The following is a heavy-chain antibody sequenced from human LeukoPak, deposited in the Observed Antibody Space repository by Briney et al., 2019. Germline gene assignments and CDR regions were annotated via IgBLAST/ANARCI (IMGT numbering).Heavy chain of an antibody. Sequence: SETLSLTCTVSGGSLSSSGHWWVWIRQPPGKGLEWIGSIHYSGKVYYNPSLKSRVTTSVDTSTDQFSLRLSSATAADTAIYYCARQSGDQSSAWYFDAWGQGTLVTVSS. CDR1: GGSLSSSGHW. CDR3: ARQSGDQSSAWYFDA. J-gene: IGHJ4*02. V-gene: IGHV4-39*01. CDR2: IHYSGKV. D-gene: IGHD6-19*01.